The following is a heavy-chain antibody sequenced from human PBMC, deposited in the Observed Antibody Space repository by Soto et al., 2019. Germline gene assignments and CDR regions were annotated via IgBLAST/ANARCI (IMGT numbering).Heavy chain of an antibody. CDR3: AIYRKLGLLWRADAFDI. CDR2: IWYDGSNK. V-gene: IGHV3-33*01. Sequence: QVQLVESGGGVVQPGRSLRLSCAASGFTFSSYGMHWVRQAPGKGLEWVAVIWYDGSNKYDADSVKGRFTISRDNSKNTLYLQMNSLRAEDTAVYYCAIYRKLGLLWRADAFDIWGQGTMVTVSS. D-gene: IGHD3-10*01. J-gene: IGHJ3*02. CDR1: GFTFSSYG.